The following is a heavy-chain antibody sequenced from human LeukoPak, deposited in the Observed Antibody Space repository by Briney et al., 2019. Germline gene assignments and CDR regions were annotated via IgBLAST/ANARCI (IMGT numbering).Heavy chain of an antibody. Sequence: GGTLRLSCAASGFTFSSYVMSWVRQAPGKGLEWVSGISPSGDITYYADSVKGRFTISRDNSKNTLYLEVISLTAEDTAVYYCAIDDAWLRFGEWSQGTLVTVSS. CDR3: AIDDAWLRFGE. J-gene: IGHJ4*02. CDR1: GFTFSSYV. V-gene: IGHV3-23*01. CDR2: ISPSGDIT. D-gene: IGHD3-10*01.